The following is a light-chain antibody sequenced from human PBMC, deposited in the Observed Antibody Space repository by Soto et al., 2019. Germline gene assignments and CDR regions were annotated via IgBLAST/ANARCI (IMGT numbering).Light chain of an antibody. Sequence: EIVMTQSPATLSVSPGERATLSCRASQSVSRNLAWYQQKPGQPPRLLIYDASTRATGVPARFGGSGSGTEFTLTISGLQSEDFAVYYCQQYGDWPPDTFCQGTKLEI. CDR1: QSVSRN. V-gene: IGKV3-15*01. CDR3: QQYGDWPPDT. CDR2: DAS. J-gene: IGKJ2*01.